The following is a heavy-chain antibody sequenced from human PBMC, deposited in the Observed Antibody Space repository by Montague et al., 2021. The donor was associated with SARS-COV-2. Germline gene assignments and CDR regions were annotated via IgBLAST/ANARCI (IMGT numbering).Heavy chain of an antibody. CDR1: GFTVSRNY. D-gene: IGHD1-26*01. CDR2: IYSGGSST. CDR3: ARSAWGVTDAFDI. V-gene: IGHV3-53*01. Sequence: SLRLSCAASGFTVSRNYMSWFRQAPGKGLEWVSVIYSGGSSTFYADSVKGRFTISRDNSKNTLYLQMNSLRAEDTAVYYCARSAWGVTDAFDIWGQGTMVTVSS. J-gene: IGHJ3*02.